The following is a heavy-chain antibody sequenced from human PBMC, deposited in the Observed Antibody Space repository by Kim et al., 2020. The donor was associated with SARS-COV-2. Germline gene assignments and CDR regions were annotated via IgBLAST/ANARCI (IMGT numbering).Heavy chain of an antibody. Sequence: SETLSLTCTVSGDSMTSGFYYWNWIRQPAGKRLEWIGRIYTSGSTNYNPSLKSRVTISVDTSNNQFSLHLDSVTAADTAVYYCARGPISSNWYFDLWGRGTLVTVSS. CDR1: GDSMTSGFYY. V-gene: IGHV4-61*02. CDR3: ARGPISSNWYFDL. D-gene: IGHD3-3*02. CDR2: IYTSGST. J-gene: IGHJ2*01.